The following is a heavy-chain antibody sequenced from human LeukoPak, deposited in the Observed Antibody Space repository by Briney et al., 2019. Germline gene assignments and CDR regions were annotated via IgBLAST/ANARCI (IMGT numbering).Heavy chain of an antibody. D-gene: IGHD2-2*02. V-gene: IGHV3-30-3*01. CDR3: ARDVGVCSSTSCYTSYYFDY. J-gene: IGHJ4*02. CDR2: ISYDGSNK. Sequence: PGGSLRLSCAASGFTFSSYAMHWVRQAPGKGLEWVAVISYDGSNKYYADSVKGRFTISRDNSKNTLYLQMNSLRAEDTAVYYCARDVGVCSSTSCYTSYYFDYWGQGTLVTVSS. CDR1: GFTFSSYA.